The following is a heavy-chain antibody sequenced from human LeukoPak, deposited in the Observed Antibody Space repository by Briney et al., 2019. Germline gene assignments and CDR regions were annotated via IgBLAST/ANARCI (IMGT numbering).Heavy chain of an antibody. V-gene: IGHV3-30*02. CDR3: AKGFYIVEVPAAHPYFDY. J-gene: IGHJ4*02. CDR1: GFSFSNYG. D-gene: IGHD2-2*01. Sequence: GGPLRLSCAASGFSFSNYGMHWVCQAPGKGLEWVAFIRYDGSNKYYADSVKGRFTISRDNSKNTLYLQMNSLRAEDTAVYYCAKGFYIVEVPAAHPYFDYWGQGTLVTVSS. CDR2: IRYDGSNK.